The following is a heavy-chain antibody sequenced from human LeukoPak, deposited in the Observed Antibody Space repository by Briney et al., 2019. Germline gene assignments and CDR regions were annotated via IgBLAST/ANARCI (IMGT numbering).Heavy chain of an antibody. V-gene: IGHV3-7*03. Sequence: GGSLRLSCAASGFTFSNYWMTWVRQAPGKGLEWVANIKQDGSEKYYVDSVKGRFTISRDNAKNSVYLQMNSLRAEDTAVYYCAREGHIVALTGIPGYFHDWGQGTLVTVSS. CDR3: AREGHIVALTGIPGYFHD. J-gene: IGHJ1*01. CDR2: IKQDGSEK. D-gene: IGHD2-21*02. CDR1: GFTFSNYW.